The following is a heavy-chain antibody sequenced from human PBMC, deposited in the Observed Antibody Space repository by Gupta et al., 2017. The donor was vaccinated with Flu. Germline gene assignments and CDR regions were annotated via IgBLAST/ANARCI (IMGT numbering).Heavy chain of an antibody. V-gene: IGHV3-11*05. D-gene: IGHD6-19*01. CDR2: ISSSSSYT. CDR3: ARDGMAVAGSDAFDI. J-gene: IGHJ3*02. Sequence: QVQLVESGGGLVKPGGSLRLSCAASGFTFSDYYMSWIRQAPGKGLEGVSYISSSSSYTNYADSVKGRFTISRDNAKNSLYLQMNSLRAEDTAVYYCARDGMAVAGSDAFDIGCQGTMVTVSS. CDR1: GFTFSDYY.